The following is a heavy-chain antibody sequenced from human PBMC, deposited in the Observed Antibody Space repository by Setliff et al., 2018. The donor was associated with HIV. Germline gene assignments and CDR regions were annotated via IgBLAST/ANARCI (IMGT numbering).Heavy chain of an antibody. D-gene: IGHD4-17*01. CDR1: GYTFVSYD. J-gene: IGHJ4*02. Sequence: GASVKVSCKASGYTFVSYDINWVRQATGQGLEWMGWMNPNNGNTGYSQKFQGRVTMTRNTSISTAYMELSSLRSEDTAVYYCARFLDHDYGDYRTYYFDFWGQGTLVTSPQ. CDR2: MNPNNGNT. V-gene: IGHV1-8*02. CDR3: ARFLDHDYGDYRTYYFDF.